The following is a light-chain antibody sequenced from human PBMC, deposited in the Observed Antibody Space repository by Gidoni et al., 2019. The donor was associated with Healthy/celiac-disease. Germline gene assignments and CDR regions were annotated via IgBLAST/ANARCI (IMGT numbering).Light chain of an antibody. CDR1: KNY. CDR3: QQYYSTLIT. CDR2: WAS. V-gene: IGKV4-1*01. Sequence: DIVMTQSPDSLAVSLGERANKNYLAWYQQKPGQPPKLLIYWASTRESGVPDRFSGSGSGTDFTLTISSLQAEDVAVYYCQQYYSTLITFGQGTRLEIK. J-gene: IGKJ5*01.